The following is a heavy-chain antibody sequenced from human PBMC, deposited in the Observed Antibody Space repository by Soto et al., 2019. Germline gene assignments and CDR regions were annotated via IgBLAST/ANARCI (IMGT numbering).Heavy chain of an antibody. CDR3: ARDIVVVPAAHSDY. CDR1: GFTFSRYA. D-gene: IGHD2-2*01. V-gene: IGHV3-48*01. Sequence: EVQLVESGGGLVQPGGSARLSCAASGFTFSRYAMNWVRQAPGKGLEWVSFITSSSSTIYYADSVRGRFTISRDNAKNSLYLQMNSPRAEDTAIYYCARDIVVVPAAHSDYWGQGTLVTVSS. CDR2: ITSSSSTI. J-gene: IGHJ4*02.